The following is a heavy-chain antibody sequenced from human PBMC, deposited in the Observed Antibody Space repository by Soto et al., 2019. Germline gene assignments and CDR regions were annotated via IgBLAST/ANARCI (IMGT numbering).Heavy chain of an antibody. D-gene: IGHD2-21*02. J-gene: IGHJ6*02. CDR3: AREETAWPLAYGLDV. CDR1: GFTFSTYI. CDR2: IGRRSDI. Sequence: GGSLRLSCEASGFTFSTYIMHWVRQSPGKGLEWVSSIGRRSDIYYADSVKGRFTVSRDNAKNSVSLQMNSLRDEDTAVYYCAREETAWPLAYGLDVWGQGTTVTVSS. V-gene: IGHV3-21*01.